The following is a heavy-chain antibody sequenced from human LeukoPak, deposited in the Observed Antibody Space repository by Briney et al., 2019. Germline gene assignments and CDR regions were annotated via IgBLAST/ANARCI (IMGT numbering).Heavy chain of an antibody. CDR2: ITPNSRGS. CDR3: ARRYSYGYSLFDY. D-gene: IGHD5-18*01. Sequence: GASVTVSCKASGYTFTGYYMHWGRQAPGQGLEGMGWITPNSRGSNYAQKFQGRVTMTTDTSISTAYMELSRLRSDDTAVYYCARRYSYGYSLFDYWGQGTLVTVS. V-gene: IGHV1-2*02. CDR1: GYTFTGYY. J-gene: IGHJ4*02.